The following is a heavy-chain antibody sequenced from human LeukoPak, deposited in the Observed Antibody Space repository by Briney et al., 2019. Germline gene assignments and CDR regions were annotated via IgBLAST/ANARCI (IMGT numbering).Heavy chain of an antibody. V-gene: IGHV4-59*01. J-gene: IGHJ5*02. CDR1: GGSISSYY. D-gene: IGHD4-17*01. CDR2: IYYSGST. Sequence: PSETLSLTCTVSGGSISSYYWSWIRRPPGKGLEWIGYIYYSGSTNYNPSLKSRVTISVDPSKNQFSLKLSSVTAADTAVYYCARGGGVTTGFDPWGQGTLVTVSS. CDR3: ARGGGVTTGFDP.